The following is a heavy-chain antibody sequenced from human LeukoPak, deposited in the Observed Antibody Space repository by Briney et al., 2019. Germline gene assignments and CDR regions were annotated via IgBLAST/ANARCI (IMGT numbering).Heavy chain of an antibody. CDR3: AKDSFIVVVPTAAFDI. CDR1: GFTFSSYP. D-gene: IGHD2-2*01. V-gene: IGHV3-23*01. Sequence: PGGSLRLSCAASGFTFSSYPMSWGRQAPGKGLEWVSAISGSGGSTYYADSVKGRFTISRDNSKNTLYLQMNSLRAEDTAVYYRAKDSFIVVVPTAAFDIWGQGTMVTVSS. J-gene: IGHJ3*02. CDR2: ISGSGGST.